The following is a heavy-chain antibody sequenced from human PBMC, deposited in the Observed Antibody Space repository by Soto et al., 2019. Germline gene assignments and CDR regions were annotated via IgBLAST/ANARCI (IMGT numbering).Heavy chain of an antibody. CDR1: SDSIAGENW. Sequence: QVQLQESGPGLVKPSETLSLTCTVSSDSIAGENWWSWVRQPPGLVLEGIGEVFHTGGTNYNPSLKSRVTMEVVKSKNQFSLKLISATAAHTAVSYCARVFSSVSGWLYYFDFWGQGTLVSVSS. J-gene: IGHJ4*02. V-gene: IGHV4-4*02. D-gene: IGHD6-19*01. CDR3: ARVFSSVSGWLYYFDF. CDR2: VFHTGGT.